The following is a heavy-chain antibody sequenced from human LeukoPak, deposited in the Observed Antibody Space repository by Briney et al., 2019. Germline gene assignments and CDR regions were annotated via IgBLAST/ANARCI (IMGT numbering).Heavy chain of an antibody. J-gene: IGHJ4*02. V-gene: IGHV1-2*02. CDR3: ARGVAGTMEYYFDY. CDR2: INPNNGGT. Sequence: ASVKVSCKASGYYFSGNFMHWVRQVPGQGLQWMGWINPNNGGTNYAQKFQGRVTMTRDTSINTVYIELSGVTSDDTAVYYCARGVAGTMEYYFDYWGQGTLVTVSS. D-gene: IGHD6-19*01. CDR1: GYYFSGNF.